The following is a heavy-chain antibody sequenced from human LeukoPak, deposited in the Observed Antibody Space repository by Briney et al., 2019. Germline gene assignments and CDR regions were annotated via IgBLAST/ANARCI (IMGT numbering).Heavy chain of an antibody. CDR3: AKRGIVIRAVIIIGFHKEAYYFDY. D-gene: IGHD3-10*01. CDR2: ISERGGST. Sequence: PGGSLRLSCVVSGITLSNYGMSWVRQAPGKWLEWVSGISERGGSTNYADSVKGRFIISRDTYKNTVYLQMNSLRVEDTAVYFCAKRGIVIRAVIIIGFHKEAYYFDYWGQGILVTVSS. V-gene: IGHV3-23*01. CDR1: GITLSNYG. J-gene: IGHJ4*02.